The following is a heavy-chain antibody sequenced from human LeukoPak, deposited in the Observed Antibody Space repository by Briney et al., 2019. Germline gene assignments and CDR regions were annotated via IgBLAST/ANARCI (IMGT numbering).Heavy chain of an antibody. CDR2: INHSGST. J-gene: IGHJ4*02. CDR3: ARGRPPISGRYGSGSYYRGSCYFDY. CDR1: GGSFSGYY. V-gene: IGHV4-34*01. D-gene: IGHD3-10*01. Sequence: SETLSLTCAVYGGSFSGYYWSWIRQPPGKGLEWIGEINHSGSTNYNPSLKSRVTISVDTSKNQFSLKLSSVTAADTAVYYCARGRPPISGRYGSGSYYRGSCYFDYWGQGTLVTVSS.